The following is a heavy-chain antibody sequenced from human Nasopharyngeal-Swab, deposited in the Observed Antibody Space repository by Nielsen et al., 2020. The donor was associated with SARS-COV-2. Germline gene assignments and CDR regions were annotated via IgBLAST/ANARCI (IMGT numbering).Heavy chain of an antibody. J-gene: IGHJ4*02. D-gene: IGHD3-10*01. CDR1: GFTFSSYA. V-gene: IGHV3-30*04. Sequence: GESLKISCAASGFTFSSYAMHWVRQAPGKGLEWMTLISYDGSNKYYADSVKGRFTISRDNSQNTLYLQMNGLRAEDTAVYYCASGKGYYYGSGTFDYWGQGTLVTVSS. CDR2: ISYDGSNK. CDR3: ASGKGYYYGSGTFDY.